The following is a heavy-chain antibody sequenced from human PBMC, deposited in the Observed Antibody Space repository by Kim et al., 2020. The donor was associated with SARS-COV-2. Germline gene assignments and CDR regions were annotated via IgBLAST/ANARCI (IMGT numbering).Heavy chain of an antibody. J-gene: IGHJ6*02. Sequence: GTGSYPQKPEVRATLTRDTATSSGYLELSSLRSDDTAVYYCARHFHGMDVWGQGTTVTVSS. CDR3: ARHFHGMDV. D-gene: IGHD3-3*02. CDR2: GTG. V-gene: IGHV1-46*01.